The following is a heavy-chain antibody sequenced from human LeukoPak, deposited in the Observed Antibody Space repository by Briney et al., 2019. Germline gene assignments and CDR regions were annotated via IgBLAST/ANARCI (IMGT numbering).Heavy chain of an antibody. D-gene: IGHD6-19*01. J-gene: IGHJ4*02. Sequence: GASLKISCKGSGYSFTNYWIGWVRQMPGKGLEWMGIIYPGDSDTRYSPSFQGQVTISADKSISTAYLQWNSLKASDTAMYYCASTKEQWLPSFDYWGQGTLVTVSS. V-gene: IGHV5-51*01. CDR3: ASTKEQWLPSFDY. CDR2: IYPGDSDT. CDR1: GYSFTNYW.